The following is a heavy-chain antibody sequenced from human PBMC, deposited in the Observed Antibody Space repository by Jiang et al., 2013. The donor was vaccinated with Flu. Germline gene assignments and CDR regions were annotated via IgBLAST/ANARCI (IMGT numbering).Heavy chain of an antibody. D-gene: IGHD2-15*01. J-gene: IGHJ4*02. CDR2: IYPGDSDT. V-gene: IGHV5-51*01. CDR3: ARQGQGGRILGY. Sequence: MGIIYPGDSDTRYSPSFQGQVTISADKSISTAYLQWSSLKASDTAIYYCARQGQGGRILGYWGQGTLVTVSS.